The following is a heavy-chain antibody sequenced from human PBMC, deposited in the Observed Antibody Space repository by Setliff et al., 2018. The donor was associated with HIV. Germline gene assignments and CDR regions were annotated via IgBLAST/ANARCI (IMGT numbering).Heavy chain of an antibody. CDR3: ARDKGYYYMDV. J-gene: IGHJ6*03. V-gene: IGHV4-61*02. CDR1: GGSIRNGNYY. Sequence: ASEPLSLTCPVSGGSIRNGNYYWNWIRQSAGKGLEWIGRIYTSGSTNNNPSLKSRSTISVDTSNNQFSLRLSSVTAADTAVYYCARDKGYYYMDVWGKGITVTVSS. CDR2: IYTSGST.